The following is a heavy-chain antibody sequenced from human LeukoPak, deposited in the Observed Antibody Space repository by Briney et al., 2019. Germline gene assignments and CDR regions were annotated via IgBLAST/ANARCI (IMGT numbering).Heavy chain of an antibody. Sequence: GGSLRLSCAASGFTFSSYWMSWVRQVPGKGLEWVSGINWNGGSTGYADSVKGRFTISRDNAKNSLYLQMNSLRAEDTALYYCARDRGGPELAFDYWGQGTLVTVSP. CDR2: INWNGGST. V-gene: IGHV3-20*04. CDR3: ARDRGGPELAFDY. CDR1: GFTFSSYW. D-gene: IGHD1-14*01. J-gene: IGHJ4*02.